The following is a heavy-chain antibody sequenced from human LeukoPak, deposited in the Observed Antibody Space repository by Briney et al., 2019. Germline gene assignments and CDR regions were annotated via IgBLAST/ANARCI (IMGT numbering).Heavy chain of an antibody. Sequence: PGRSLRLSCAASGFTFDDYAMHWVRQAPGKGLEWVSGISWNSGYIGYADSVKGRFTISRDNAKNSLYLQMNSLRAEDTALYYCAKDNCNCGSCFTYLDYWGQGTLVTVSS. CDR1: GFTFDDYA. CDR2: ISWNSGYI. V-gene: IGHV3-9*01. CDR3: AKDNCNCGSCFTYLDY. D-gene: IGHD2-15*01. J-gene: IGHJ4*02.